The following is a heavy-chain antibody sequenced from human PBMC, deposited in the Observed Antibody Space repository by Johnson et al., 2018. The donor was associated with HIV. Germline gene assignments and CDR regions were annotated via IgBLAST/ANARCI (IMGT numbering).Heavy chain of an antibody. V-gene: IGHV3-30-3*01. J-gene: IGHJ3*02. CDR3: TTDGQDYYDSSGADAFDI. D-gene: IGHD3-22*01. Sequence: QVQLVESGGGVVQPGRSLRLSCAASGFTFSRYAMHWVRQAPGKGLEWVAVISYDGSNKYYADSVKGRFTISKDNSKNTLYLQMHSLKTEDTAVYYCTTDGQDYYDSSGADAFDIWGQGKMVTVSS. CDR2: ISYDGSNK. CDR1: GFTFSRYA.